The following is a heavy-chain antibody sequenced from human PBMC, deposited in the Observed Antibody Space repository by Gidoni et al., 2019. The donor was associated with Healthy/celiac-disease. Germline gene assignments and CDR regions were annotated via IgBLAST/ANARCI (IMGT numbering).Heavy chain of an antibody. CDR2: MNPNRGNT. CDR1: GDTFTSYD. V-gene: IGHV1-8*01. Sequence: QVQLVQSGAEVKKPGASVKVSCKASGDTFTSYDINWVRQATGQGLEWMGWMNPNRGNTGYAPKFQGRVTMTRPTSIRTASLELRRLRSVDTAVYYFARGIAAAVNDSWGQGPLVTVSS. D-gene: IGHD6-13*01. J-gene: IGHJ4*02. CDR3: ARGIAAAVNDS.